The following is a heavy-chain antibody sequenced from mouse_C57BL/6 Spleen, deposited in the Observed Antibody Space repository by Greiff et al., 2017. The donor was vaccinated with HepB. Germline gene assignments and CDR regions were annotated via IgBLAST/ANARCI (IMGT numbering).Heavy chain of an antibody. D-gene: IGHD1-1*01. Sequence: QVQLQQSGAELARPGASVKLSCKASGYTFTSYGISWVKQRTGQGLEWIGESYPGSGNTYYNEKFKGKGTLTADKSSSTAYMEVRSLTCEDSAVYFCARSVVGHYYAMDYWGQGTSVTVSS. V-gene: IGHV1-81*01. CDR1: GYTFTSYG. J-gene: IGHJ4*01. CDR2: SYPGSGNT. CDR3: ARSVVGHYYAMDY.